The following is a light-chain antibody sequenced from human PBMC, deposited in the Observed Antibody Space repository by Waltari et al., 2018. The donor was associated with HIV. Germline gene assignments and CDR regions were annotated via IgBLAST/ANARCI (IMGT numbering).Light chain of an antibody. CDR3: QQYYTIGPT. CDR2: WAS. V-gene: IGKV4-1*01. CDR1: RTILYSSNNQNY. J-gene: IGKJ4*01. Sequence: DIVMTQSPNSLAVSLGERATINCRSSRTILYSSNNQNYLAWYQQQPGQSPKGLIYWASTRASGVPDRFSGSGSGTNFSLTISSLQSDDVAVYFCQQYYTIGPTFGGGTKVE.